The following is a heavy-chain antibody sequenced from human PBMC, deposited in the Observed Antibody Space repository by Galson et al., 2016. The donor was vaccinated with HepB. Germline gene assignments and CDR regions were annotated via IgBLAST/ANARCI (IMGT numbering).Heavy chain of an antibody. CDR1: GYTLTELS. Sequence: SVKVSCKVSGYTLTELSMHWVRQAPGKGLEWMGGFDPEDGETIYAQKFQDRVTMTEDTSTDTAYMELSSLRSEDTAVYYCASIPPIRGCTGTSFYDYGMDVWGQGTTVTVSS. CDR2: FDPEDGET. CDR3: ASIPPIRGCTGTSFYDYGMDV. V-gene: IGHV1-24*01. J-gene: IGHJ6*02. D-gene: IGHD2-2*01.